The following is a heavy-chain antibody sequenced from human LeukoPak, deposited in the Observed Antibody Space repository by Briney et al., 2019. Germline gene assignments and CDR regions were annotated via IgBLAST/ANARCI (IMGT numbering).Heavy chain of an antibody. CDR2: ISAYNGNT. CDR3: ARDHPDYYDSSGYYNTIHHYYGMDV. D-gene: IGHD3-22*01. CDR1: GYTFTSYG. Sequence: GASVKVSCKASGYTFTSYGISWVRQAPGQGLEWMGWISAYNGNTNYAQKLQGRVTMTTDTSTSTAYMELRSLRSDDTAVYYCARDHPDYYDSSGYYNTIHHYYGMDVWGQGTTVTVSS. J-gene: IGHJ6*02. V-gene: IGHV1-18*01.